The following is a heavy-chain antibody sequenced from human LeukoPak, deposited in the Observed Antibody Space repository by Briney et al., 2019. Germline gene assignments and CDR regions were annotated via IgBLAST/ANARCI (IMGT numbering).Heavy chain of an antibody. Sequence: PSETLSLTCTVSGGSISRYYRNWIRQSAGKGLEWIGRIDPSGSTNYNPSLKSRVTMSVDTSTNQFSLNLISVTAADTAVYYCAVYGSDGRDEFWGQGTLVTVSS. J-gene: IGHJ4*02. V-gene: IGHV4-4*07. CDR1: GGSISRYY. CDR2: IDPSGST. D-gene: IGHD1-14*01. CDR3: AVYGSDGRDEF.